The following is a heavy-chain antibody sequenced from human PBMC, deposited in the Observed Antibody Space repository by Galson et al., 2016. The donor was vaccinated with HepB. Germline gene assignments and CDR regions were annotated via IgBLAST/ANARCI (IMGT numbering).Heavy chain of an antibody. J-gene: IGHJ4*02. D-gene: IGHD2-2*02. Sequence: SETLSLTCTVSGGSIKSYYWSWIRQPPGKGLEWIGYIYFSGSTSYNPSLESRVTISLDTSKKQFSLKVSSVTAADTDVYYCARHTYTRGAFDYWGQGRLVTVSS. V-gene: IGHV4-59*08. CDR1: GGSIKSYY. CDR2: IYFSGST. CDR3: ARHTYTRGAFDY.